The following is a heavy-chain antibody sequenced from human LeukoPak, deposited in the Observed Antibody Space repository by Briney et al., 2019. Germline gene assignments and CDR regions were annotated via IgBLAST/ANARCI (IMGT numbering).Heavy chain of an antibody. J-gene: IGHJ4*02. CDR2: IQSDGTDK. Sequence: GGSLRLSCAASGFTFGRYDMHWVRQAPGKGLEWVAFIQSDGTDKYYIDSVKGRFTISRDKSKNTLYLQMNSLRVEDSAVYFCARDGTRSSDYWGQGTLVTVSS. D-gene: IGHD4-17*01. V-gene: IGHV3-30*02. CDR3: ARDGTRSSDY. CDR1: GFTFGRYD.